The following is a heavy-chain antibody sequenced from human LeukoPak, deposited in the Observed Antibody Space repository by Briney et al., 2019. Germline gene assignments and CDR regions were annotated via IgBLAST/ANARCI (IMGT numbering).Heavy chain of an antibody. CDR2: IWSDGTKR. V-gene: IGHV3-33*06. Sequence: PGPSLRLSCEGSGFTFSTFAMHWVRQAPGKGLECVAVIWSDGTKRDYADSVKGRFTISRDNSKNTLYLQMNSLRAEDTAVYYCAKDSGWYYFDSWGQGTLVTVSS. D-gene: IGHD6-19*01. CDR1: GFTFSTFA. CDR3: AKDSGWYYFDS. J-gene: IGHJ4*02.